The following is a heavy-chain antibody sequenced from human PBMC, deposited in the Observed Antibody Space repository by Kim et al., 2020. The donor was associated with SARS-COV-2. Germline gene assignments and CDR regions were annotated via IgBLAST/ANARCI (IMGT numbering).Heavy chain of an antibody. CDR1: GFTFSDYW. V-gene: IGHV3-74*01. CDR2: ITSDGSSK. Sequence: GGSLRLSCAASGFTFSDYWMHWVRQAPGKGLVWVPRITSDGSSKGYADSVKGRFTISRDNAKSTLYLQMNSLRDEDTAVYYCATNRYCSGGNCYWGQGTLVTVSS. CDR3: ATNRYCSGGNCY. J-gene: IGHJ4*02. D-gene: IGHD2-15*01.